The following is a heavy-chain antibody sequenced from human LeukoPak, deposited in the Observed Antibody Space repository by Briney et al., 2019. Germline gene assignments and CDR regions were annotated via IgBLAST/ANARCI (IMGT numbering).Heavy chain of an antibody. J-gene: IGHJ4*02. V-gene: IGHV4-34*01. D-gene: IGHD5-18*01. CDR1: GGSFSGYY. Sequence: SSETLSLTCAVYGGSFSGYYWSWIRQPPGKGLEWIGEINHSGSTNYNPSLKSRVTISVDTSKNQFSLKLSSVTAADTAVYYCARGRNSYGLNWGQGTLVTVSS. CDR3: ARGRNSYGLN. CDR2: INHSGST.